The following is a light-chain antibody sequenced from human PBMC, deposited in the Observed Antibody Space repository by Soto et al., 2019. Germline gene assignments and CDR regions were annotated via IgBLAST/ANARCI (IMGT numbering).Light chain of an antibody. V-gene: IGLV2-11*01. CDR1: SSDVGAYNY. J-gene: IGLJ1*01. CDR3: CSYAGSYSSSDI. Sequence: QSVLTQPRSVSGSPGQSVTISCTGTSSDVGAYNYVTWYQQYLGKVPKLMIYDVNKRPSGVPDRFSGSKSGNTASLTISGLQAEDEADYYCCSYAGSYSSSDIFGSGTKLTVL. CDR2: DVN.